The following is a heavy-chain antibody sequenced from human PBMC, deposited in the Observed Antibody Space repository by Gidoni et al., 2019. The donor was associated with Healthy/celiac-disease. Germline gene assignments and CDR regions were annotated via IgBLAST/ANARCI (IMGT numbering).Heavy chain of an antibody. CDR3: ARDLEPAANYYGMDV. CDR1: GFTCSSYG. D-gene: IGHD2-2*01. CDR2: IWYDGSNK. J-gene: IGHJ6*02. V-gene: IGHV3-33*01. Sequence: QVKLVESGGGVVQPGRSLRLSCAASGFTCSSYGMHWVRQAPGKGLEWVAVIWYDGSNKYYADSVKGRFTISRDNSKNTLYLQMNSLRAEDTAVYYCARDLEPAANYYGMDVWGQGTTVTVSS.